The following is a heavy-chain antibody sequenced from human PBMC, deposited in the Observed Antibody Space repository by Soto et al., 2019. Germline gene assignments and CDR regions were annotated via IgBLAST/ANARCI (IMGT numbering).Heavy chain of an antibody. CDR3: ASWAGCNWLGPFDY. CDR1: GFSFSSHS. Sequence: EVQLVESGGGLVQPGGSLRLSCTVSGFSFSSHSMNWVRQAPGKGLEWLAYISSSSDTIYYADSVRGRFTISRDNAKNSLYLQMNSLRAGDTAVYYCASWAGCNWLGPFDYWGQGTLVPVSS. J-gene: IGHJ4*02. CDR2: ISSSSDTI. D-gene: IGHD1-1*01. V-gene: IGHV3-48*01.